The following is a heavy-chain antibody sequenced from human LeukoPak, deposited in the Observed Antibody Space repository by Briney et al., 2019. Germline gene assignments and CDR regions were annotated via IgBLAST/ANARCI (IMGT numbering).Heavy chain of an antibody. D-gene: IGHD3-10*01. J-gene: IGHJ3*02. CDR1: GGSISSYY. CDR3: ARAKLWFGELSDAFDI. CDR2: IYYSGST. V-gene: IGHV4-59*01. Sequence: SETLSLTCTVSGGSISSYYWSWIRQPPGKGLEWIGYIYYSGSTNYNPSLKSRVTISVDTSKNQFSLKLSPVTAADTAVYYCARAKLWFGELSDAFDIWGQGTMVTVSS.